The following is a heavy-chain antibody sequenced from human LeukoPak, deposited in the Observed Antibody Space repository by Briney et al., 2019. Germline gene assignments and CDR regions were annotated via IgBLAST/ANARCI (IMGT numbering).Heavy chain of an antibody. V-gene: IGHV5-51*01. CDR3: AVLRITIFGVVSNDAFDI. CDR2: VYPGDSYT. J-gene: IGHJ3*02. D-gene: IGHD3-3*01. CDR1: GYSFTSYW. Sequence: GESLKISCKGSGYSFTSYWIGWVRQMPGKGLEWMGIVYPGDSYTRYSPSFQGQVTISADKSISTAYLQWSSLKASETAMYYCAVLRITIFGVVSNDAFDIWGQGTMVTVSS.